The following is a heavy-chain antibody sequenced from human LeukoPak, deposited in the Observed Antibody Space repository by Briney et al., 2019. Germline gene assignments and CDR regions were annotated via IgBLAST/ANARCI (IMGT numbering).Heavy chain of an antibody. CDR2: INPSGGST. V-gene: IGHV1-46*01. CDR1: GYTFTSYY. J-gene: IGHJ4*02. Sequence: ASVKVSCKASGYTFTSYYMHWMRQAPGQGLEWMGIINPSGGSTSYAQKFQGRVTMTRDTSTSTVYMELSSLRSEDTAVYYCARDLTNYYGSGSSNSFDYWGQGTLVTVSS. D-gene: IGHD3-10*01. CDR3: ARDLTNYYGSGSSNSFDY.